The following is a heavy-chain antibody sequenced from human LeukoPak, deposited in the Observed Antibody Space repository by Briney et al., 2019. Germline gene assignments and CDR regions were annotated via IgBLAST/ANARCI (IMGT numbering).Heavy chain of an antibody. CDR3: ARDSHSGSYYRLDY. CDR1: GFIVSSNY. D-gene: IGHD1-26*01. Sequence: GGSLRLSCAASGFIVSSNYMSWVRQAPGKGLEWVAVIYSGGSTYYADSAKGRFTISRDTSKNTLYLQMNSLRAEDTAVYYCARDSHSGSYYRLDYWGQGTLVTVSS. J-gene: IGHJ4*02. CDR2: IYSGGST. V-gene: IGHV3-53*01.